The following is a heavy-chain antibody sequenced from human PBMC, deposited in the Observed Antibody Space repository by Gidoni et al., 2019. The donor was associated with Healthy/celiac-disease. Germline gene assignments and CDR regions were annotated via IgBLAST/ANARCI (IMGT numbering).Heavy chain of an antibody. CDR1: GFPFSSYG. J-gene: IGHJ4*02. D-gene: IGHD6-19*01. Sequence: QVQLVESGGGVVQPGRSLRLPCAASGFPFSSYGMHWVRQAPGKGLEWVAVIGYDGSDKYYADSVKGRFTISRDNSKNTLYLQMNSLRAEDTAVYYCARGTLPGYSSGWYYFDYWGQGTLVTVSS. V-gene: IGHV3-33*01. CDR3: ARGTLPGYSSGWYYFDY. CDR2: IGYDGSDK.